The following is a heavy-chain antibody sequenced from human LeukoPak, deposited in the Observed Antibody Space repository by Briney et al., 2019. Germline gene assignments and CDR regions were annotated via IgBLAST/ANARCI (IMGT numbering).Heavy chain of an antibody. CDR2: ITSNGDNT. J-gene: IGHJ4*02. CDR1: GFTFSTYA. CDR3: ARDRMGVGDY. Sequence: GGSLRLSCAASGFTFSTYALHWVRQAPGKGLEYVSSITSNGDNTYYASAVEGRFTISRDNSKNTLYLEIGSLRTEDMAVYYCARDRMGVGDYWGQGTLVTVSS. V-gene: IGHV3-64*01. D-gene: IGHD3-3*01.